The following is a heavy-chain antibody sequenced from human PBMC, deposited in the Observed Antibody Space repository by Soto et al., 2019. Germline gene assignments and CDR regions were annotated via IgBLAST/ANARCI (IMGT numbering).Heavy chain of an antibody. J-gene: IGHJ6*02. Sequence: QVQLVESGGGVVQPGRSLRLSCAASGFTFSSYGMHWVRQAPGKGLEWVAVISYDGSNKYYADSVKGRFTISRDNSKNTLYLQMNSLRAEDTAVYYCAKDRDTMVRGVRYYYYYGMDVWGQGTTVTVSS. CDR2: ISYDGSNK. CDR1: GFTFSSYG. D-gene: IGHD3-10*01. V-gene: IGHV3-30*18. CDR3: AKDRDTMVRGVRYYYYYGMDV.